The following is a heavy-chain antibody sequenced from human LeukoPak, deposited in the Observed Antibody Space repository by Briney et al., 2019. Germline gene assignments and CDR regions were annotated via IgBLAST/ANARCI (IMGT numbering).Heavy chain of an antibody. CDR1: GFAFSSNW. V-gene: IGHV3-74*01. CDR2: ISTDARTI. Sequence: GGSLRLSCAASGFAFSSNWMHWVRQAPGKGLVWVSHISTDARTITYAAFVKGRFTISRGNAKNTLYLQMNSLRAEDTALYYCVRGQATAWGLDYWGQGTLVTVSS. CDR3: VRGQATAWGLDY. D-gene: IGHD6-13*01. J-gene: IGHJ4*02.